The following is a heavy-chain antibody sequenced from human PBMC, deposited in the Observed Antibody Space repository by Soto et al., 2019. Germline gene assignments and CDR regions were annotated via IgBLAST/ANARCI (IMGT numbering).Heavy chain of an antibody. Sequence: GGSLRLSCAASGFTFSSYAMSWVRQAPGKGLEWVSAISGSGGSTYYADSVKGRFTISRDNSKNTLYLQMNSLRAEDTAVYYCAKSKRSSSGWYYFDYWGQGTLVTVSS. V-gene: IGHV3-23*01. CDR1: GFTFSSYA. CDR2: ISGSGGST. J-gene: IGHJ4*02. CDR3: AKSKRSSSGWYYFDY. D-gene: IGHD6-19*01.